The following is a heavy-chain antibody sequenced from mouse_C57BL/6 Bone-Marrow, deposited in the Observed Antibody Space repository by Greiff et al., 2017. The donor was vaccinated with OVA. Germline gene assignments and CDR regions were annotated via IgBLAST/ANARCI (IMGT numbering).Heavy chain of an antibody. CDR3: ARGETGTFAY. V-gene: IGHV1-69*01. CDR1: GYTFTSYW. CDR2: IDPSDSYT. Sequence: QVQLQQPGAELVMPGASVKLSCKASGYTFTSYWMHWVKQRPGQGLEWIGEIDPSDSYTNYTQKFKGKSTLTVDKSSSTAYMQLSSLTSEDSAVYYCARGETGTFAYWGQGTLVTVSA. J-gene: IGHJ3*01. D-gene: IGHD4-1*01.